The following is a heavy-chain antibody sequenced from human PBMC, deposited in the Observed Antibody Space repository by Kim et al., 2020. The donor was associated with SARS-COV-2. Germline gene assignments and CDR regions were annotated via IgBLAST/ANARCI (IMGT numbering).Heavy chain of an antibody. CDR3: ARRPSTTVTVDY. D-gene: IGHD4-17*01. CDR1: GGSISSSSYY. J-gene: IGHJ4*02. V-gene: IGHV4-39*01. CDR2: IYYSGNT. Sequence: SETLSLTCTVSGGSISSSSYYWGWIRQPPGKGLEWIGSIYYSGNTYYNPSLKSRATISVDTSKNQFSLKLSSVTAADTAVYYCARRPSTTVTVDYWGQGTLVTVSS.